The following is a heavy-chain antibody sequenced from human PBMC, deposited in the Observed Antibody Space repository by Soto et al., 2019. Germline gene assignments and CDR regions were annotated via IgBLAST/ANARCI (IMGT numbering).Heavy chain of an antibody. D-gene: IGHD6-13*01. CDR3: AKDSLNGYSSSWIDY. J-gene: IGHJ4*02. Sequence: HPGGSLGLSCAASGFTFSSYAMSWVRQAPGRGLEWVSAISGSGGSTYYADSVKGRFTISRDNSKNTLYLQMNSLRAEDTAVYYCAKDSLNGYSSSWIDYWGQGTLVTVSS. CDR1: GFTFSSYA. V-gene: IGHV3-23*01. CDR2: ISGSGGST.